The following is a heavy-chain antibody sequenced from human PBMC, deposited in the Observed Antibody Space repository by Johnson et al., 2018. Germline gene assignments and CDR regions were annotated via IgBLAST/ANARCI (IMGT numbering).Heavy chain of an antibody. CDR2: IWYDGSNK. CDR3: ARARSWGIQLYYYYYGMDV. D-gene: IGHD5-18*01. V-gene: IGHV3-33*01. CDR1: GFTFSSYG. Sequence: QVQLVQSGGGVVQXGRSXRLXCAASGFTFSSYGMHWVRQAPGEGLEWVAVIWYDGSNKYYADSVKGRFTISRDNSKNTLYLQMNSLRAEDTAVYYCARARSWGIQLYYYYYGMDVWGQGTTVTVSS. J-gene: IGHJ6*02.